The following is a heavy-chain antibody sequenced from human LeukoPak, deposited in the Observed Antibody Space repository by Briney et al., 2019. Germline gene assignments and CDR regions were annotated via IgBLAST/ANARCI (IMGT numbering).Heavy chain of an antibody. CDR3: ARVTDLGYCSGGSCYEGWFDP. J-gene: IGHJ5*02. CDR2: IYTSGST. V-gene: IGHV4-4*07. CDR1: GGSISSYY. D-gene: IGHD2-15*01. Sequence: PAESLSLTCTVSGGSISSYYWSWIRQPAGKGLEWIGRIYTSGSTNYNPSLKSRVTISVDESKNQFSLKLSSVTAADTAVYYCARVTDLGYCSGGSCYEGWFDPWGQGTLVTVSS.